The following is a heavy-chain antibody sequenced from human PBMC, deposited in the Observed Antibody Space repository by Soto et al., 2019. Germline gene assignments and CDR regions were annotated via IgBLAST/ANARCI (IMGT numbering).Heavy chain of an antibody. D-gene: IGHD2-15*01. V-gene: IGHV2-5*02. Sequence: QITLKESGPTLVKPTQTLTLTCTVSGFSLTTSGVGVGWIRQPPGKAPEWLALIYWDGIERYSPSLRSRLTITMDTSKNQVVLTMTTMDPVDTATYYCAHSPCSGGTCYLFDRWGQGTSVIVSS. CDR2: IYWDGIE. CDR1: GFSLTTSGVG. J-gene: IGHJ4*02. CDR3: AHSPCSGGTCYLFDR.